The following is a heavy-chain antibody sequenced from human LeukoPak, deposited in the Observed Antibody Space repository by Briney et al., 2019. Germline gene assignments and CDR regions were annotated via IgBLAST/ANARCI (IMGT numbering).Heavy chain of an antibody. V-gene: IGHV1-69*04. D-gene: IGHD1-1*01. J-gene: IGHJ4*02. CDR3: ARAGLLDFYFDY. CDR2: IIPILGIA. Sequence: ASVKVSCKASGGTFSSYAISWVRQAPGQGLEWMGRIIPILGIANYAQKFQGRVTITADKSTSTAYMELSSLRSEDTAVYYCARAGLLDFYFDYWGQGTLVTVSS. CDR1: GGTFSSYA.